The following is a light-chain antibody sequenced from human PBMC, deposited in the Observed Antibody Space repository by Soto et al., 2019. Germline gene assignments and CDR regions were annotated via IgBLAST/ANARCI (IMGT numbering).Light chain of an antibody. Sequence: QLVLTQSPSASASLGASVKLTCTLTSGHSSYAIAWLQQQPEKGPRYLMKLASDGSHSKGDGIPDRFSGSSSGAERYLTISSLQSEDEADYYCQTWGTGIHVVFGGGTQLTVL. CDR2: LASDGSH. CDR3: QTWGTGIHVV. V-gene: IGLV4-69*01. CDR1: SGHSSYA. J-gene: IGLJ2*01.